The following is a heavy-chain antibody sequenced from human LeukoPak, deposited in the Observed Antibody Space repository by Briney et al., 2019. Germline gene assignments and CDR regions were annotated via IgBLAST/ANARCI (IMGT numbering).Heavy chain of an antibody. V-gene: IGHV3-66*01. J-gene: IGHJ4*02. Sequence: GGSLRLSCAASGFTVSSNYMGWVRQAPGKGLEWVSVIYSGGGTYYADPVKGRFTISRDNAKNSLYLQMNSLRAEDTAVYYCARDPTAIAAADDYYFDYWGQGTLVTVSS. CDR1: GFTVSSNY. D-gene: IGHD6-13*01. CDR3: ARDPTAIAAADDYYFDY. CDR2: IYSGGGT.